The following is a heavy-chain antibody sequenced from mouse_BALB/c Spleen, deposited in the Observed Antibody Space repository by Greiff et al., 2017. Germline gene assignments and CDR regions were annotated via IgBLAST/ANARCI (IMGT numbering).Heavy chain of an antibody. CDR1: GFSLTSYG. V-gene: IGHV2-9*02. CDR3: ASNALDYAMDY. CDR2: IWAGGST. Sequence: QVQLKESGPGLVAPSQSLSITCTVSGFSLTSYGVHWVRQPPGKGLEWLGVIWAGGSTNYNSALMSRLSISKDNSKSQVFLKMNSLQTDDTAMYYCASNALDYAMDYWGQGTSVTVSS. J-gene: IGHJ4*01.